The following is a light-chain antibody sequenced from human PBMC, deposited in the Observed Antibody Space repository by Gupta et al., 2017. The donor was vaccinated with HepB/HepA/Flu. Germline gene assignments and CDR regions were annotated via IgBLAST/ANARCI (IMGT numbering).Light chain of an antibody. CDR2: AAS. J-gene: IGKJ4*01. CDR3: QQLNSYPLT. CDR1: QGISSY. Sequence: DIQLTQSPSFLSASVGDRVTITCRASQGISSYLAWYQQKPGKAPKLLIHAASTLQSGVPSRFSCSGSGTEFTLTISSLQPEDFATYYCQQLNSYPLTFGGGTKVEIK. V-gene: IGKV1-9*01.